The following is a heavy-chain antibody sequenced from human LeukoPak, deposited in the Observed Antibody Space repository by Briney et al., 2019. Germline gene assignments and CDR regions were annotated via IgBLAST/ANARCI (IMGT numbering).Heavy chain of an antibody. CDR2: IRSKANSYAT. V-gene: IGHV3-73*01. Sequence: RGSLRLSCAASGFSLSGSAMHWVRQASGKGLEWVGRIRSKANSYATAYTASVKGRFTISRDDSENTAYLQMNNLKIEDTAVYYCRGYSSSSGSSGVWGNGTTVTVSS. D-gene: IGHD6-6*01. CDR1: GFSLSGSA. CDR3: RGYSSSSGSSGV. J-gene: IGHJ6*04.